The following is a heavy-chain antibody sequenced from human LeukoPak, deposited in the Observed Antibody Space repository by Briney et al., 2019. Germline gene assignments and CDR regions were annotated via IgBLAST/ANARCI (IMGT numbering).Heavy chain of an antibody. CDR1: GFTFSSYA. V-gene: IGHV3-30*01. J-gene: IGHJ4*02. D-gene: IGHD2-2*02. Sequence: GGSLRLSCAASGFTFSSYAMHWVRQAPGKGLEWVAVISYDGSNKYYADSVKGRFTISRDNSKNTLYLQMNSLRAEDTAVYYCARVEGDCSSTSCYTGYWGQGTLVTVSS. CDR3: ARVEGDCSSTSCYTGY. CDR2: ISYDGSNK.